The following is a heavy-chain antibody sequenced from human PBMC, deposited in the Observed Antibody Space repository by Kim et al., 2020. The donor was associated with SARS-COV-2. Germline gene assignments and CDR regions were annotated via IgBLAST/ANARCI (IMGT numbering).Heavy chain of an antibody. D-gene: IGHD6-13*01. Sequence: VKGRFTISRDNAKNSLYLQMSSLSAEDTAVYFCARDYTTRDSSAWYDAFDIWGQGTMVTVSS. CDR3: ARDYTTRDSSAWYDAFDI. J-gene: IGHJ3*02. V-gene: IGHV3-11*06.